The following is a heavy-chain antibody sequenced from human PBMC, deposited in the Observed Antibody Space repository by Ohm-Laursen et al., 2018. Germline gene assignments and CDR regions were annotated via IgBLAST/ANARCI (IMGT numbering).Heavy chain of an antibody. V-gene: IGHV3-30*18. CDR1: GFTFSSYG. Sequence: SLRLSCSASGFTFSSYGMHWVRQAPGKGLEWMAGISKDGSNTYYGHSVEGRFTISRDNSMNTLYLQMNSLRPEDTAVYYCAKDIRTMAGRDVWGQGTTVTVSS. CDR3: AKDIRTMAGRDV. D-gene: IGHD4/OR15-4a*01. J-gene: IGHJ6*02. CDR2: ISKDGSNT.